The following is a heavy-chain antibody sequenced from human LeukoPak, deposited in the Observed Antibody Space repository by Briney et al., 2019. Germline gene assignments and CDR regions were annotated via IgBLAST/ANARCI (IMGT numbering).Heavy chain of an antibody. CDR2: IYYSGST. J-gene: IGHJ4*02. Sequence: SETLSLTCTVSGGSISSYYWSWIRQPPGKGLEWIGYIYYSGSTSYNPSLKSRVTISVDTSKKQFSLKLSSVTAADTAFYYCARARDSSGYQSYFDYWGQGTLVTVSS. CDR3: ARARDSSGYQSYFDY. CDR1: GGSISSYY. D-gene: IGHD3-22*01. V-gene: IGHV4-59*01.